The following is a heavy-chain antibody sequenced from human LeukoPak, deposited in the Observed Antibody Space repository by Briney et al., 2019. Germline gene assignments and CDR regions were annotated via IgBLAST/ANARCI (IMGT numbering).Heavy chain of an antibody. V-gene: IGHV4-39*07. D-gene: IGHD5-18*01. Sequence: SETLSLTCTVSGGSISSSSYYWGWIRQPPGKGLEWIGSIYYSGSTYYNPSLKSRVTISVDTSKNQFSLKLSSVTAADTAVYYCANLNGGYSYGLRGGGAFDIWGQGTMVTVSS. CDR1: GGSISSSSYY. CDR3: ANLNGGYSYGLRGGGAFDI. CDR2: IYYSGST. J-gene: IGHJ3*02.